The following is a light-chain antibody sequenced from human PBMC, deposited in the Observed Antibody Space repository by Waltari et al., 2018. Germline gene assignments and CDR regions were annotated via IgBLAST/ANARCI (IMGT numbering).Light chain of an antibody. CDR2: ATS. V-gene: IGKV3-15*01. Sequence: EIVMTQSPATLSVSPGERATLSCRASQSISNTLAWYQQKPGQAPRLLVYATSARATGVPARFSGSGSGTEFNLTINSLQSEDVAVYYCQQYSDWPPGTFGPGTKVDIK. CDR3: QQYSDWPPGT. J-gene: IGKJ3*01. CDR1: QSISNT.